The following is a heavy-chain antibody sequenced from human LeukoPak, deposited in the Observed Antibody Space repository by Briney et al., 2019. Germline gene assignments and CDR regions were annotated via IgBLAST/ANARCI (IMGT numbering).Heavy chain of an antibody. CDR2: IYHSGST. J-gene: IGHJ2*01. D-gene: IGHD3-16*02. CDR1: GYSISSGYY. Sequence: SETLSLTCAVSGYSISSGYYWGWIRQPPGKGLEWIGSIYHSGSTYYNPSLKSRVTISIDTSKNQFSLKLSSVTAADTAVYYCARLPVNWYFDLWGRGTLVTVSS. CDR3: ARLPVNWYFDL. V-gene: IGHV4-38-2*01.